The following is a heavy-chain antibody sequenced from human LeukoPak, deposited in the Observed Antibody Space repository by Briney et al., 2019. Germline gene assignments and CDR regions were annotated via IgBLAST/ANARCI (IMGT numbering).Heavy chain of an antibody. CDR3: AREGNSSGWYLGAFDI. CDR1: GFTFSSYW. V-gene: IGHV3-7*01. D-gene: IGHD6-19*01. Sequence: PGGSLRLSCTASGFTFSSYWMSWVRQAPGKGLEWVATIKQDGSENHYVVSVKGRLTISRGNATRSLYLRMNGLRAENTAVYYWAREGNSSGWYLGAFDIWGQGTMVTVSS. CDR2: IKQDGSEN. J-gene: IGHJ3*02.